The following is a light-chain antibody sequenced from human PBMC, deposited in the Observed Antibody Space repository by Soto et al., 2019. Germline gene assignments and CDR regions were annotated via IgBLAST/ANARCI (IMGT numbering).Light chain of an antibody. CDR2: GNS. J-gene: IGLJ1*01. CDR1: SSNIGAGYD. Sequence: QSVLTQPPSVSGAPGQRVTISCTGSSSNIGAGYDVHWYQQLPGTAPKLLIYGNSNRPSGVPDRFSRSKSGTSASLAITGLQCENGADYSCRSFDSGMSGYVFGTGTKSTVL. CDR3: RSFDSGMSGYV. V-gene: IGLV1-40*01.